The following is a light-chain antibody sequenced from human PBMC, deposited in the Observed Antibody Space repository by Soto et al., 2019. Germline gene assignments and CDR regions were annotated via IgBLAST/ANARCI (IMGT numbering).Light chain of an antibody. V-gene: IGKV2-28*01. CDR1: QSLLHSNGYKY. CDR3: KQALHTRLT. J-gene: IGKJ2*01. CDR2: LGS. Sequence: DIVMTQSPLSLPVTPGEPASISCRSSQSLLHSNGYKYLDWYLQKPGQSPQLLIYLGSNRASGVPDRLSGSGAGSDFTSKRTIVEGEDVGIYYCKQALHTRLTFVQGTKLEIE.